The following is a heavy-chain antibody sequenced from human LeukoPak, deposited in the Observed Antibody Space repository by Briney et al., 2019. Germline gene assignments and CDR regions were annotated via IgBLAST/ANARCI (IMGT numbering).Heavy chain of an antibody. CDR1: GFTFDDYG. D-gene: IGHD6-13*01. V-gene: IGHV3-20*04. J-gene: IGHJ4*02. CDR3: ARGQQLEFDY. Sequence: GGSLRLSCAASGFTFDDYGMSWVRQAPGKGLEWVSGINWNSGSTGYVDSVKGRFTISRDNAKNSLYLQMNSLRAEDTALYYCARGQQLEFDYWGQGTLDTVSS. CDR2: INWNSGST.